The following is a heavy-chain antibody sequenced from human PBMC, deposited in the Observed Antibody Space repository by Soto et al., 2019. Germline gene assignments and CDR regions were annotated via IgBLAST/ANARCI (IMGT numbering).Heavy chain of an antibody. D-gene: IGHD1-1*01. J-gene: IGHJ6*02. CDR3: ARDSLLNWNPPPYGMDV. CDR2: ISAYNGNT. Sequence: QVQLVQSGAEVKKPGASVKVSCKASGYTFTSYGISWVRQAPGQGLEWMGWISAYNGNTNYAQKLQGRVTMTTDTSTSTADMELRSLRSDDTAVYYCARDSLLNWNPPPYGMDVWGQGTTVTVSS. CDR1: GYTFTSYG. V-gene: IGHV1-18*01.